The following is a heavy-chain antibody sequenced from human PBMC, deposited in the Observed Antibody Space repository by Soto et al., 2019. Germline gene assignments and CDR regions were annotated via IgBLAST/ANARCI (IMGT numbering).Heavy chain of an antibody. CDR1: GGSISSYY. V-gene: IGHV4-59*01. D-gene: IGHD3-22*01. CDR2: IYYSGST. J-gene: IGHJ6*02. Sequence: KTSETLSLTCTVSGGSISSYYWSWIRQPPGKGLELIGYIYYSGSTKYNPSLKSRVTISVDTSKNQFSLKVNSVTAADTAVYYCARGNYYDSSGYFFYGMDVWGRGTTVTVSS. CDR3: ARGNYYDSSGYFFYGMDV.